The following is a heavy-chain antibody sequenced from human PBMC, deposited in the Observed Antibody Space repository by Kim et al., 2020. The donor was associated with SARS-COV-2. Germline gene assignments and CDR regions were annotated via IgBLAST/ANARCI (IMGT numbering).Heavy chain of an antibody. Sequence: GGSLRLSCAASGFTFSSYGMHWVRQAPGKGLEWVAVISYDGSNKYYADSVKGRFTISRDNSKNTLYLQMNSLRAEDTAVYYCANPPRAAASHWGQGTLVTVSS. CDR3: ANPPRAAASH. D-gene: IGHD6-13*01. CDR2: ISYDGSNK. CDR1: GFTFSSYG. J-gene: IGHJ4*02. V-gene: IGHV3-30*18.